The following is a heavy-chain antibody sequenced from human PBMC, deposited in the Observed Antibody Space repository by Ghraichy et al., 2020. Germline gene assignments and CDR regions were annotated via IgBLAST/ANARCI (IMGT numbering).Heavy chain of an antibody. V-gene: IGHV3-49*04. D-gene: IGHD3-9*01. J-gene: IGHJ3*02. CDR3: TRGPPHKLTDDAFDI. CDR2: ISRKASGGTT. CDR1: GFSFGDYA. Sequence: GGSLRLSCTGYGFSFGDYAMTWVRQAPGKGLEWVGFISRKASGGTTDYVASVKGRFTISRDDSKSIAYLQMNSLKTDDTAVYYCTRGPPHKLTDDAFDIWGQGTMVTVSS.